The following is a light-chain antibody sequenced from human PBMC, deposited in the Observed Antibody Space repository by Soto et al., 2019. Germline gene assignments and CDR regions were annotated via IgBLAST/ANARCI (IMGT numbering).Light chain of an antibody. V-gene: IGKV3-20*01. CDR1: QSVTSSY. CDR3: QQYNSWPPIT. CDR2: AAS. J-gene: IGKJ5*01. Sequence: EIVLTQSPATLSVSPGERATLSCRASQSVTSSYLAWYQQRPGQAPRVLLYAASSRATGIPDRFSGSGSGTDFTLTISSLQSEDFVVYYCQQYNSWPPITFGQGTRLEIK.